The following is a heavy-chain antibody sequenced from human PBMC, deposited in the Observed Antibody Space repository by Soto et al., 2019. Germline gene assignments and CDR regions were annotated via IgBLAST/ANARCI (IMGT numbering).Heavy chain of an antibody. CDR2: IYYSGST. V-gene: IGHV4-30-4*08. J-gene: IGHJ6*02. D-gene: IGHD2-15*01. CDR3: AREGALLFGGNPDYYDDLAL. CDR1: GRSIISGVYY. Sequence: SETQSLTCTVSGRSIISGVYYWSWTRQHPGEGLEWIGYIYYSGSTYYNPSLKSRVTISVDTSKNQFSLRLSSVTAADTAVYYCAREGALLFGGNPDYYDDLALWGQGTTVTVSS.